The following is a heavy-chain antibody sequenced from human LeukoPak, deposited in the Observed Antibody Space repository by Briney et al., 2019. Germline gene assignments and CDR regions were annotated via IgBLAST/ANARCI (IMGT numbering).Heavy chain of an antibody. V-gene: IGHV4-34*01. CDR2: INHSGST. Sequence: SETLSLTCAVYGGSFSGYYWSWIRQPPGKGLEWIGEINHSGSTNYNPSLKSRVTISVDTSKNQFSLKLSSVTAADTAVYYCARGAARPSYDAFDIWGQGTMVTVSS. CDR1: GGSFSGYY. J-gene: IGHJ3*02. D-gene: IGHD6-6*01. CDR3: ARGAARPSYDAFDI.